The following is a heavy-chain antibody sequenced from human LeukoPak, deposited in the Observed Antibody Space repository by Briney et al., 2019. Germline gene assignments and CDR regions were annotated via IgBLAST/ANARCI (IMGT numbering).Heavy chain of an antibody. J-gene: IGHJ5*02. CDR1: AGSISSDNYQ. D-gene: IGHD3-10*01. CDR2: INYSGST. Sequence: KPSQTLSLTCSVSAGSISSDNYQWSWVRQPPGKGLEWIGYINYSGSTYYNPSLKSRVTISVDTSNNQFSLRLSSVTAADTAVYYCARYGSGSTGFDPWGQGTLVTVSS. CDR3: ARYGSGSTGFDP. V-gene: IGHV4-30-4*01.